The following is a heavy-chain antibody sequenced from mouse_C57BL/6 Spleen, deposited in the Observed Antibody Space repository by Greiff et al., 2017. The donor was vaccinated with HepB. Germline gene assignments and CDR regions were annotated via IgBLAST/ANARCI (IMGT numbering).Heavy chain of an antibody. CDR3: ARWGLLEFAY. CDR2: INPNNGGT. Sequence: EVQLQQSGPELVKPGASVKIPCKASGYTFTDYNMDWVKQSHGKSLEWIGDINPNNGGTIYNQKFKGKATLTVDKSSSTAYMELRSLTSEDTAVYYCARWGLLEFAYWGQGTLVTVSA. CDR1: GYTFTDYN. J-gene: IGHJ3*01. D-gene: IGHD2-3*01. V-gene: IGHV1-18*01.